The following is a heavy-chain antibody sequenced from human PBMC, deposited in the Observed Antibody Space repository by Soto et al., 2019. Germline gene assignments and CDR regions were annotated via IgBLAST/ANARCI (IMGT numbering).Heavy chain of an antibody. CDR1: GFTFSSYG. D-gene: IGHD3-10*01. CDR3: ARDPGDRFYYYYYMDV. V-gene: IGHV3-33*01. J-gene: IGHJ6*03. CDR2: IWYDGSNK. Sequence: GGSLRLSCAASGFTFSSYGMHWVRQAPGKGLEWVAVIWYDGSNKYYADSVKGRFTISRDNSKNTLYLQMNSLRAEDTAVYYCARDPGDRFYYYYYMDVWGKGTTVTVSS.